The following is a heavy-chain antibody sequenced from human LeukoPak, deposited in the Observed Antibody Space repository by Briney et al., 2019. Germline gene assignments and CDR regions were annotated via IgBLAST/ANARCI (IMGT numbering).Heavy chain of an antibody. CDR3: ARDPSVKGSSWYRGDYFDY. CDR1: GCTFSSYS. Sequence: GGSLRLSGAASGCTFSSYSRNWVRHAPGKGLEWVSSISSSSSYIYYADSVKGRFPIARDNAKNSLYLQMNSLRAEDTAVYYCARDPSVKGSSWYRGDYFDYWGQGTLVTVSS. D-gene: IGHD6-13*01. V-gene: IGHV3-21*01. CDR2: ISSSSSYI. J-gene: IGHJ4*02.